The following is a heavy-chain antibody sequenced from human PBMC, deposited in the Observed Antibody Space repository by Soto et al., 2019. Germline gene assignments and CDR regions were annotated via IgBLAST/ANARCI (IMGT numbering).Heavy chain of an antibody. V-gene: IGHV3-7*03. CDR3: TASSWTGAGLDF. J-gene: IGHJ4*01. D-gene: IGHD6-13*01. CDR1: GFTFSRFW. Sequence: LRLSCAASGFTFSRFWMSWVRQAPGKGLEWVANIKQDDFEKYYVDSVKGRFSISRDNAKNSLYLQMNSLSADDAAVYYCTASSWTGAGLDFWGQGTPVTVSS. CDR2: IKQDDFEK.